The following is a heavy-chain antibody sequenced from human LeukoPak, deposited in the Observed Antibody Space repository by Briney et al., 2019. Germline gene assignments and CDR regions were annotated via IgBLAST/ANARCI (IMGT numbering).Heavy chain of an antibody. CDR1: GGSFSGYY. V-gene: IGHV4-34*01. CDR2: INHSGST. D-gene: IGHD3-3*01. J-gene: IGHJ5*02. Sequence: PSETLSLTCAVYGGSFSGYYWSWIRQPPGKGLEWIGEINHSGSTNYNPSLKSRVTISVDTFKNQFSLKLSSVTAADTAVYYCARTIFGVGGTDPWGQGTLVTVSS. CDR3: ARTIFGVGGTDP.